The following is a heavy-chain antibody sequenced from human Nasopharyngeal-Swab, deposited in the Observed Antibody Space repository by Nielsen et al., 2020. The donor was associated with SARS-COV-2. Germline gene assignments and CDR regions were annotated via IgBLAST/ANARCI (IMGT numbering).Heavy chain of an antibody. V-gene: IGHV3-23*01. Sequence: GESLKISCAASGFTFSSYAMSWVRQAPGKGLEWVSAISGSGGSTYYADSVKGRFTISRDNSKNTLYLQMNSLRAEDTAVYYCAKDLPAIRYYFDYWGQGTLVTVSS. D-gene: IGHD2-2*02. CDR1: GFTFSSYA. CDR3: AKDLPAIRYYFDY. CDR2: ISGSGGST. J-gene: IGHJ4*02.